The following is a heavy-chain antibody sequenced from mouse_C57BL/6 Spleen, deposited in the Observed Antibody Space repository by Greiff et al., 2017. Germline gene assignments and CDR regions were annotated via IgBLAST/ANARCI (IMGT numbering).Heavy chain of an antibody. D-gene: IGHD1-1*01. CDR2: IDPENGDT. Sequence: VQLQQPGAELVRPGASVKLSCTASGFTFTDDYMHWVKQRPEQGLEWIGWIDPENGDTEYASKFQGKATITADTSSNTAYLQLSSLTSEDTAVYYGTTDGSRGYWYYDVWGTGTTVTVSS. V-gene: IGHV14-4*01. CDR1: GFTFTDDY. J-gene: IGHJ1*03. CDR3: TTDGSRGYWYYDV.